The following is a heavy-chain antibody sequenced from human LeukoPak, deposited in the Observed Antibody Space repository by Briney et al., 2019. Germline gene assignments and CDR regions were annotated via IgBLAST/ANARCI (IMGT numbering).Heavy chain of an antibody. CDR3: ARGGYSYGSRGDY. Sequence: GASVKVSCKASGYTFSSYDINWVRQATGQGLEWMGWMNPNSGNTGYAQKFQGRVTMTRNTSISTAYMELRSLRSDDTAVYYCARGGYSYGSRGDYWGQGTLVTVSS. J-gene: IGHJ4*02. CDR2: MNPNSGNT. D-gene: IGHD5-18*01. CDR1: GYTFSSYD. V-gene: IGHV1-8*01.